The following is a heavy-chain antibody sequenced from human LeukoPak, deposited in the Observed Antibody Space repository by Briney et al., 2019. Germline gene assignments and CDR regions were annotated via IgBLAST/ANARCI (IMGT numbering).Heavy chain of an antibody. V-gene: IGHV4-39*07. CDR2: IYYSGST. D-gene: IGHD1-14*01. CDR1: GGSLSSSGYY. CDR3: ARVASYGGTGADY. Sequence: PSETLSLTCTVSGGSLSSSGYYWVWIRQPPGKGLEWIGNIYYSGSTYYNPSLKSRVTISVDTSKNQFSLKLSSVTAADTAVYYCARVASYGGTGADYWGQGILVTVSS. J-gene: IGHJ4*02.